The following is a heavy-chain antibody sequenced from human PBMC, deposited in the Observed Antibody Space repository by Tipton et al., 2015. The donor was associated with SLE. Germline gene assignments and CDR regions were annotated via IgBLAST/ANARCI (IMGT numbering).Heavy chain of an antibody. D-gene: IGHD4-17*01. V-gene: IGHV4-31*03. CDR3: ARSFGDYPAFDY. CDR1: GGSISSGGYY. Sequence: TLSLTCTVSGGSISSGGYYWSWIRQHPGKGLEWIGYIFYSGNTYYNPSLKSRVSISVDTSKNQFSLKLTSVTAADTAVYYCARSFGDYPAFDYWGQGTLVTVSS. J-gene: IGHJ4*02. CDR2: IFYSGNT.